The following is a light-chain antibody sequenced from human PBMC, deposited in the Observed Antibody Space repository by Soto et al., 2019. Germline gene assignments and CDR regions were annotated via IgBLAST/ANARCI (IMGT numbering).Light chain of an antibody. Sequence: QSALAQPASVSGSPGQSITISCTGASXDIGDYNYVSWYQQHPGKAPKLIISEVTNRPSGVSNRFSGSKSGNTASLTISGLQAEDEADYYCISFSGTDSPYVFGTGTKVTVL. V-gene: IGLV2-14*01. CDR3: ISFSGTDSPYV. CDR2: EVT. J-gene: IGLJ1*01. CDR1: SXDIGDYNY.